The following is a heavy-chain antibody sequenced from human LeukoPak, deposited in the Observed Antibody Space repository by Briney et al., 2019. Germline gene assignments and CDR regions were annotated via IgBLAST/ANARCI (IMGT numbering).Heavy chain of an antibody. D-gene: IGHD6-6*01. Sequence: GGSLRLSCAGSGFTFSNYWMSWVRQAPGKGLEWLANINQDGNTKYYVDSVKGRFTISRDNAKNSVFLQMNSLRGEDTAVYYCARIGYSSSSFDYWGQGTLVTVSS. V-gene: IGHV3-7*01. CDR1: GFTFSNYW. J-gene: IGHJ4*02. CDR2: INQDGNTK. CDR3: ARIGYSSSSFDY.